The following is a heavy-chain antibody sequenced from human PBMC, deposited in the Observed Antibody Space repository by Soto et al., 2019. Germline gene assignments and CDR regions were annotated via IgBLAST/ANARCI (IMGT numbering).Heavy chain of an antibody. CDR2: INAGNGNT. V-gene: IGHV1-3*01. Sequence: GASXKVSCKASGYTFTSYAMHWVRQAPGQRLEWMGWINAGNGNTKYSQKFQGRVTITRDTSASTAYMELSSLRSDDTAVYYCARVLTYCSSTGCHYAFAIWGQGTMVTVSS. CDR3: ARVLTYCSSTGCHYAFAI. J-gene: IGHJ3*02. CDR1: GYTFTSYA. D-gene: IGHD2-2*01.